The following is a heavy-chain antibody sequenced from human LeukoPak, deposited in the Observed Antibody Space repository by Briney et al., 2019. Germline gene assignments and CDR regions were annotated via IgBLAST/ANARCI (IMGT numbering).Heavy chain of an antibody. V-gene: IGHV1-69*06. J-gene: IGHJ6*03. Sequence: GASVKVSCKASGGTFSSYAISWVRQAPGQGLEWMGGIIPIFGTANYAQKVQGRVTITADKSTSTAYMELSSLRSEDTAVYYCAGGNTGDGYKLAFYYYYYMDVWGKGTTVTVSS. CDR3: AGGNTGDGYKLAFYYYYYMDV. CDR2: IIPIFGTA. CDR1: GGTFSSYA. D-gene: IGHD5-24*01.